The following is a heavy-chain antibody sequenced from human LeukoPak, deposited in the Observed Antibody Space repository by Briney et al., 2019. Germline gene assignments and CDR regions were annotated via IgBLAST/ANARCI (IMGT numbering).Heavy chain of an antibody. Sequence: GGSLRLSCAASGFTFSSYSMNWVRQAPGKGLEWVSSIRSSSSYIYYEDSVKGRFTISRDNAKNSLYLQMNSLRAEDTALYYCAKVAVAAAWDDAFDIWGQGTMVTVSS. CDR2: IRSSSSYI. CDR1: GFTFSSYS. J-gene: IGHJ3*02. V-gene: IGHV3-21*04. CDR3: AKVAVAAAWDDAFDI. D-gene: IGHD6-13*01.